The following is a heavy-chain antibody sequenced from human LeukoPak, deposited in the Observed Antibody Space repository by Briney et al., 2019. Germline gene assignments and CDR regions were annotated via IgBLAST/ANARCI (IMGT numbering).Heavy chain of an antibody. CDR2: IYYSGST. Sequence: SETLSLTCNVSGGSISSNYWSWVRQPPGKGLEWIGYIYYSGSTNYSPSLKSRVTISVDTSKNQFSLKLSSVTAADTAVYYCARARRPSSYYYYYYMDVWGKGTTVTVSS. CDR3: ARARRPSSYYYYYYMDV. V-gene: IGHV4-59*12. D-gene: IGHD6-6*01. CDR1: GGSISSNY. J-gene: IGHJ6*03.